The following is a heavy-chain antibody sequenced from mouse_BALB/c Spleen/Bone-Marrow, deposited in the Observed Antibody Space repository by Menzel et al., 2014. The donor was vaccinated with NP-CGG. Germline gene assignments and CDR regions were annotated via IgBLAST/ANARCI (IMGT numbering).Heavy chain of an antibody. CDR3: ARDHFYSGNYEFAY. D-gene: IGHD2-1*01. J-gene: IGHJ3*01. CDR1: GYTFTSYW. Sequence: QVQLKQPGAELVKPGAPVKLSCKASGYTFTSYWMDWVKQRPGRGLEWIGRIDPSDSETHYNQKFKDKATLTVDKSSSTAYIQLSSLTSEDSAVYYCARDHFYSGNYEFAYWGQGTLVTVSA. CDR2: IDPSDSET. V-gene: IGHV1-69*02.